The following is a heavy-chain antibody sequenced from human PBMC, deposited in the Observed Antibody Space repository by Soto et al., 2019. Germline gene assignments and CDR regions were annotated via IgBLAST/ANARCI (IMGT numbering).Heavy chain of an antibody. V-gene: IGHV3-49*03. CDR3: NRVPSSNWNYEVSWFAP. Sequence: SLRLSCTASGLTFGDYAMSWFRQAPGKGLEWVGFIRSKAYGGTTEYAASVKGRFTISRDDSKSIAYLQMNSLKTEDTAVYYCNRVPSSNWNYEVSWFAPWGQGTLVTVSA. CDR1: GLTFGDYA. D-gene: IGHD1-7*01. CDR2: IRSKAYGGTT. J-gene: IGHJ5*02.